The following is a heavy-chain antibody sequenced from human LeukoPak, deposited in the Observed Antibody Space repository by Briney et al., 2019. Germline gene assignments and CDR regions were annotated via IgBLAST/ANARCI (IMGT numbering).Heavy chain of an antibody. CDR1: GFTFSNHA. Sequence: PGGSLRLSCTASGFTFSNHAMTWVRQAPGKGLEWVSAIGGDGRGTDYADSVKGRFPISSDNSNNTLYLEMNSLRADDTARYYCARRGGGTPDYWGPGTLVTVSS. D-gene: IGHD3-16*01. CDR2: IGGDGRGT. V-gene: IGHV3-23*01. J-gene: IGHJ4*02. CDR3: ARRGGGTPDY.